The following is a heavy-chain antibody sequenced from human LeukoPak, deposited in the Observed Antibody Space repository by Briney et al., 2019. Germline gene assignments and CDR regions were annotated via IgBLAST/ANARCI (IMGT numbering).Heavy chain of an antibody. CDR1: GFTFSSYE. J-gene: IGHJ5*02. D-gene: IGHD3-10*01. CDR3: APQQYYYGSGSWSWFDP. CDR2: ISSSGSTI. V-gene: IGHV3-48*03. Sequence: GGSLRLSCAASGFTFSSYEMSWARQAPGKGLEWVSYISSSGSTIYYADSVKGRFTISRDNAKNSLYLQMNSLRAEDTAVYYCAPQQYYYGSGSWSWFDPWGQGTLVTVSS.